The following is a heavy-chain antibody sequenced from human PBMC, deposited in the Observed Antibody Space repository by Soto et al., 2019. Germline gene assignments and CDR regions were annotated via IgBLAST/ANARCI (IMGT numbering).Heavy chain of an antibody. CDR3: AKGMVQPSPDSSGYYPCWYFDL. V-gene: IGHV3-23*01. CDR1: GFTFSSYA. D-gene: IGHD3-22*01. Sequence: EVQLLESGGGLVQPGGSLRLSCAASGFTFSSYAMSWVRQAPGKGLEWVSAISGSGGSTYYADSVKGRFTISRDNSKNTLYLQMNSLRAEDTAVYYCAKGMVQPSPDSSGYYPCWYFDLWGRGTLVTVSS. J-gene: IGHJ2*01. CDR2: ISGSGGST.